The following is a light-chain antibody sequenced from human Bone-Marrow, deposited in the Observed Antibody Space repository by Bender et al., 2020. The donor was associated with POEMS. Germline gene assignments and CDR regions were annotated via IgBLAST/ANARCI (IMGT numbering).Light chain of an antibody. J-gene: IGLJ3*02. CDR3: NSRDTNGKVV. CDR2: TYN. V-gene: IGLV3-25*02. CDR1: ALPKKY. Sequence: SYELTQPPSVSVSPGQTARITCSGDALPKKYAYWYQQKSGQAPLLVMHTYNNRPSGIPDRFSGSSSGNTASLTITGVQAEDEADYYCNSRDTNGKVVFGGGTKLTVL.